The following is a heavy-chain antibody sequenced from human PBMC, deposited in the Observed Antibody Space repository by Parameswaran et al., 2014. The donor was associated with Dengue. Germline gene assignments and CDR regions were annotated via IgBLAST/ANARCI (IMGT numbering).Heavy chain of an antibody. D-gene: IGHD5-24*01. V-gene: IGHV3-48*03. CDR2: ISSSGSTI. J-gene: IGHJ2*01. Sequence: VRQAPGKGLEWVSYISSSGSTIYYADSVKGRFTISRDNAKNSLYLQMNSLRAEDTAVYYCARDSSRDGYFDLWGRGTLVTV. CDR3: ARDSSRDGYFDL.